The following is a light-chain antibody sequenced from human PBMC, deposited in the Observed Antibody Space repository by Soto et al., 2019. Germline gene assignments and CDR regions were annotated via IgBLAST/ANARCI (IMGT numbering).Light chain of an antibody. CDR3: QQHHKWPLT. CDR2: AAT. J-gene: IGKJ4*01. V-gene: IGKV3-15*01. Sequence: EIVMTQSPATLSVSPGEGATLSCTASESINNNLAWYQQQHGQAPRLLIYAATTRATGFPARFSGSGSGTEFTLTISSLQSEDFAVYYCQQHHKWPLTFGGGTKVDIK. CDR1: ESINNN.